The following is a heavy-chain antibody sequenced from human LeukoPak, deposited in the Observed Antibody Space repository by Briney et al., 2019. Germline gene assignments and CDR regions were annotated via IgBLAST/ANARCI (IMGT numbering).Heavy chain of an antibody. CDR1: GFTFSSYA. CDR2: ISGSGGST. V-gene: IGHV3-23*01. D-gene: IGHD3-3*01. Sequence: GGSLRLSCAASGFTFSSYAMSWVRQAPGKGLEWVSAISGSGGSTYYADSVKGRFTISRDNSKNTLYLQMNSLRAEDTAVYYCAKGDVAYYDFLPDYGMDVWGQGTTVTASS. J-gene: IGHJ6*02. CDR3: AKGDVAYYDFLPDYGMDV.